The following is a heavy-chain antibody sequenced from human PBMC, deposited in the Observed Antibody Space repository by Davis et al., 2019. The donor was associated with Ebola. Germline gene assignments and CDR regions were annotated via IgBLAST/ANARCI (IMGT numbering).Heavy chain of an antibody. V-gene: IGHV3-11*01. CDR2: ISSSGSTI. CDR3: AGSGYYYYYGMDV. J-gene: IGHJ6*02. D-gene: IGHD2-15*01. Sequence: GESLKISCAASGFTFSDYYMSWIGQAPGKGLEWVSYISSSGSTIYYADSVKGRFTISRDNAKNSLYLQMNSLRAEDTAVYYCAGSGYYYYYGMDVWGQGTTVTVSS. CDR1: GFTFSDYY.